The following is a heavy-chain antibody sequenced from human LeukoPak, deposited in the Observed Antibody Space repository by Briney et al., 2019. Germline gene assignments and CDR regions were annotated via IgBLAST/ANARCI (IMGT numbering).Heavy chain of an antibody. V-gene: IGHV1-18*01. CDR2: ISAYNGNT. J-gene: IGHJ6*02. D-gene: IGHD2-15*01. CDR1: GYTFTSYG. Sequence: ASVKVSCKTSGYTFTSYGISWVRQAPGQGLEWMGWISAYNGNTNYAQNLQGRVTMTTDTSTSTAYMELRSLRSDDTAVYYCARSYCSDGSCYDGMDVWGQGTTVTVSS. CDR3: ARSYCSDGSCYDGMDV.